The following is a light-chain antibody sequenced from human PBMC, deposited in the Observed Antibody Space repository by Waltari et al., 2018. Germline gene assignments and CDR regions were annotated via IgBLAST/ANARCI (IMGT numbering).Light chain of an antibody. J-gene: IGKJ2*01. CDR1: QSVGDL. CDR2: KAA. CDR3: QHYISYPVT. Sequence: DIQMTQSPSTLSASVGDRVTITCRASQSVGDLLAWYQQKPGKAPKVLIYKAAGLASGVPSRFSGSGSGTEFTLSITSLQPDDLATYYCQHYISYPVTFGQGTKLEI. V-gene: IGKV1-5*03.